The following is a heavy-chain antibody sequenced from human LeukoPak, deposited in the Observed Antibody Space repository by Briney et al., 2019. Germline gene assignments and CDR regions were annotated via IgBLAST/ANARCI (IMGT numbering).Heavy chain of an antibody. Sequence: GRSLRLSCAASGFTFSSYAMHWVRQAPGKGLEWVSYISSGGNTIYYADSVKGRFTISRDNAKNSLYLQLNSLRAEDTAVYYCAQREAFTSSWGQGTLVAVSS. CDR2: ISSGGNTI. CDR3: AQREAFTSS. D-gene: IGHD3-3*01. J-gene: IGHJ1*01. CDR1: GFTFSSYA. V-gene: IGHV3-48*04.